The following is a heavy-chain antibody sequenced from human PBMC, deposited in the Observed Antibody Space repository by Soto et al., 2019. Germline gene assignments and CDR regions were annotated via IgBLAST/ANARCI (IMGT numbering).Heavy chain of an antibody. CDR2: ISSSSSTI. Sequence: EVQLVESGGGLVQPGGSLRLSCAASGFTFSSYSMNWVRQAPGKGLEWVSYISSSSSTIYYADSVKGRFTISRDNAKNSLYLQMNSLRAEDTAVYYCARDSLPDLGELSPQEEPFDYWGQGTLVTVSS. CDR3: ARDSLPDLGELSPQEEPFDY. D-gene: IGHD3-16*02. CDR1: GFTFSSYS. V-gene: IGHV3-48*01. J-gene: IGHJ4*02.